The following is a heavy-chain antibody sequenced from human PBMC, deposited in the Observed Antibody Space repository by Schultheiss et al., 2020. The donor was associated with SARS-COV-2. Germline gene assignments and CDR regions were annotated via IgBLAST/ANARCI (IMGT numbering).Heavy chain of an antibody. Sequence: GGSLRLSCAASGFTFSSYGMHWVRQAPGKGLEWVAVIWYDGSNKYYADSVKGRFTISRDNSKNTLYLQMNSLRAEDTAVYYCARTGLGQLLHIDYWGQGTLVTVSS. D-gene: IGHD2-15*01. J-gene: IGHJ4*02. CDR3: ARTGLGQLLHIDY. CDR1: GFTFSSYG. CDR2: IWYDGSNK. V-gene: IGHV3-33*01.